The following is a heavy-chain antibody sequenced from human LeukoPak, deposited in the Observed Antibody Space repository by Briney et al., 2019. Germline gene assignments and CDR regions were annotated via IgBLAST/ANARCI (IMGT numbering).Heavy chain of an antibody. J-gene: IGHJ4*02. V-gene: IGHV4-59*11. D-gene: IGHD3-22*01. CDR1: GDSRDYHK. CDR3: ARHSSGYSFEY. CDR2: IYYSGST. Sequence: SETLSLTCTVSGDSRDYHKWNWIRQPPGKGLEWLGYIYYSGSTNYNPALKSRVTISVDTSKNQFSLKLNSVTSADTAVYYCARHSSGYSFEYWGQGTLVTVSS.